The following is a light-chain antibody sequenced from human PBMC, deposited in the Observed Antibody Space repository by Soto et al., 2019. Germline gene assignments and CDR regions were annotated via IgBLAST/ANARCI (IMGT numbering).Light chain of an antibody. CDR1: QDIRSD. J-gene: IGKJ3*01. Sequence: DIQMTQSPSSLSASVGDRVTITCRASQDIRSDLGWFQQKPGKAPKRLIYAASTLESGVPSRFSGSRSGTEFTLTISSLQPEDFATHYCLQHTSYPFTFXPGTKVDIK. V-gene: IGKV1-17*01. CDR2: AAS. CDR3: LQHTSYPFT.